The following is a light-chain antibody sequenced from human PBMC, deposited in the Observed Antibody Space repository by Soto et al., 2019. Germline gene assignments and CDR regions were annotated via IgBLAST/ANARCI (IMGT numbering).Light chain of an antibody. CDR3: AAWDENLRGV. J-gene: IGLJ1*01. Sequence: QSVLTQPPSASGPPGQRVTISCSGSSSTIGSNTVTWYQQLPGTAPRVLIHSNDQRPSGVPDRFSGSKSGTSASLAISGLHSEDEADYYCAAWDENLRGVFGTGTKGTVL. CDR2: SND. V-gene: IGLV1-44*01. CDR1: SSTIGSNT.